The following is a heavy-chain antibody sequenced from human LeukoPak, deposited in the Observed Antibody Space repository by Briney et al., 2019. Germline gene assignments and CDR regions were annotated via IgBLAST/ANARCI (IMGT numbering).Heavy chain of an antibody. Sequence: PSETLSLTCTVSGGSISSYYWSWIRQPPGKGLEWIGYIYYSGSTNYNPSLKSRVTISVDTSKNQFSLKLSSVTAADTAVYYCARGNYYDGSGYWFDYWGQGTLVTVSS. CDR1: GGSISSYY. CDR2: IYYSGST. J-gene: IGHJ5*01. D-gene: IGHD3-22*01. CDR3: ARGNYYDGSGYWFDY. V-gene: IGHV4-59*01.